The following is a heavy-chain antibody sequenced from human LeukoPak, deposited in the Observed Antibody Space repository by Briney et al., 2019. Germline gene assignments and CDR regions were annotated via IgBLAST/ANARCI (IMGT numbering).Heavy chain of an antibody. CDR2: IYSGGST. Sequence: GGSLRLSCAVSGFSVSDKYMSWVRQAPGKGLEWVSVIYSGGSTYYADSVKGRFTISRDNSKNTLYLQMNSLRAEDTAVYYCARVPTTVTTVYFDYWGQGTLVTVSS. CDR3: ARVPTTVTTVYFDY. D-gene: IGHD4-17*01. CDR1: GFSVSDKY. V-gene: IGHV3-53*01. J-gene: IGHJ4*02.